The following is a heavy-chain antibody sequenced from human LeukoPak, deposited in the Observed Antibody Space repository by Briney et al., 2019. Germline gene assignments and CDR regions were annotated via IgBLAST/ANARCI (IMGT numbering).Heavy chain of an antibody. Sequence: GGSLRLSCAASGFSVGTNYMSWVRQAPGKELEGVSVIYSGDHTYYADSVKGRFTISRDSSKNALCLQMNSLRAEDTAIYYCARDRGLGYCNGDDCYRAAFDIWGQGTVVTVSS. J-gene: IGHJ3*02. CDR2: IYSGDHT. CDR1: GFSVGTNY. V-gene: IGHV3-66*01. D-gene: IGHD2-15*01. CDR3: ARDRGLGYCNGDDCYRAAFDI.